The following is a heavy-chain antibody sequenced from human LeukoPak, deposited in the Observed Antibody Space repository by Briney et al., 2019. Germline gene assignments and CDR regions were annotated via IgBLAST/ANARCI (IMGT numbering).Heavy chain of an antibody. D-gene: IGHD4-23*01. Sequence: ASVKVSCKASGYTFTGYYMHWVRQAPGQGLEWMGWINPNSGGTNYAQKFQGRVTMTRDTSISTAYMELSRLRSDDTAVYYCARIYPPYGGNSGVVDYWGQGTLVTVSS. CDR3: ARIYPPYGGNSGVVDY. J-gene: IGHJ4*02. V-gene: IGHV1-2*02. CDR1: GYTFTGYY. CDR2: INPNSGGT.